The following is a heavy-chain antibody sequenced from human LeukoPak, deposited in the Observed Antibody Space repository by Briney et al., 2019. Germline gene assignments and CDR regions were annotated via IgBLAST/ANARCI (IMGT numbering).Heavy chain of an antibody. CDR2: IIPILGIA. Sequence: ASVKVSCKASGGTFSSYAISWVRQAPGQGLEWMGRIIPILGIANYARKFQGRVTITADKSTSTAYMELSSLRSEDTAVYYCARVGSYSPGPLYYFDYWGQGTLVTVSS. J-gene: IGHJ4*02. CDR1: GGTFSSYA. D-gene: IGHD5-18*01. CDR3: ARVGSYSPGPLYYFDY. V-gene: IGHV1-69*04.